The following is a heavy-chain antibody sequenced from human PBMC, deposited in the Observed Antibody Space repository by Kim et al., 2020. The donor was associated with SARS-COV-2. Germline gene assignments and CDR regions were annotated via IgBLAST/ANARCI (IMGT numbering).Heavy chain of an antibody. V-gene: IGHV1-3*04. CDR2: IDTGNGDT. CDR3: TRRGMDV. J-gene: IGHJ6*02. CDR1: GYTFRNSA. Sequence: ASVKVSCKASGYTFRNSAMHWMRQAPGQRLEWMGWIDTGNGDTKYSQKFQGRVTITRDTSASTAYMDLSSLRFEDTAIYYCTRRGMDVWGQGTTVTVSS.